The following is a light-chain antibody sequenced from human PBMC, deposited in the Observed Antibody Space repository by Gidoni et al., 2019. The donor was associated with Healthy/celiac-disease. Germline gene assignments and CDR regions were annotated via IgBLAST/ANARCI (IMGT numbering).Light chain of an antibody. Sequence: EIVMTQSPATLPVSPGERATLTCRASQSVSSNLAWYQQKPGQAPRLLIYGAATRATGSPARLSGSGSGTEFALTISSMQSEDVAVYYCQQYNNWPPFLTFGGGTKVEIK. CDR3: QQYNNWPPFLT. CDR1: QSVSSN. V-gene: IGKV3-15*01. J-gene: IGKJ4*01. CDR2: GAA.